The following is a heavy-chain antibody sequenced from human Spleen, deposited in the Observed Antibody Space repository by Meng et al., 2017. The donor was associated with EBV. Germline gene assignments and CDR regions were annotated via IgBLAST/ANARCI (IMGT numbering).Heavy chain of an antibody. V-gene: IGHV4-4*02. CDR1: CAPISSSNW. CDR3: ARGDRASMTTVTSLVY. CDR2: IYHSGPT. Sequence: GQPPGPGPGLVNPSGTLSLTCPVSCAPISSSNWWTWVRQPPGKGLEWIGEIYHSGPTNYNPSLKSRVTMSVDKSKNQFSLKMNSVTAADAAVYYCARGDRASMTTVTSLVYWGQGTLVTVSS. J-gene: IGHJ4*02. D-gene: IGHD4-17*01.